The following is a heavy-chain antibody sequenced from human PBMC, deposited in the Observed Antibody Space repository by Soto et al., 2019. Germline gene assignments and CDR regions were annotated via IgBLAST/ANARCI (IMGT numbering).Heavy chain of an antibody. CDR1: GFTFSSYS. V-gene: IGHV3-48*01. D-gene: IGHD3-9*01. Sequence: GGSLRLSCAASGFTFSSYSMNWVRQAPGKGLEWVSYISSSSSTIYYADSVKGRFTISRDNANNSLYLQMNSLRAEDTAVYYCARGSSYYDILTGQIDYWGQGTLVTVSS. CDR2: ISSSSSTI. CDR3: ARGSSYYDILTGQIDY. J-gene: IGHJ4*02.